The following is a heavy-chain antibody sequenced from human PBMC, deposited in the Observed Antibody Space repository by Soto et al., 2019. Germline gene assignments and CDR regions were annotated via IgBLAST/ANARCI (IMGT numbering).Heavy chain of an antibody. V-gene: IGHV3-30-3*02. J-gene: IGHJ3*01. Sequence: GSLRLSCAASGFTFSSYAMHWVRQAPVKGLEWVAVISYDGSNKYYADSVKGRFTISRDNSKNTLYLQMNSLRAEDTAVYYCVKGRRQLSAFDVSGQGTVVTLS. D-gene: IGHD3-10*01. CDR3: VKGRRQLSAFDV. CDR2: ISYDGSNK. CDR1: GFTFSSYA.